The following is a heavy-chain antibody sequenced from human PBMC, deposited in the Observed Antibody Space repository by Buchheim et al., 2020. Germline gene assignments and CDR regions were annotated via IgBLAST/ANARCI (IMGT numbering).Heavy chain of an antibody. CDR1: GGSISSYY. Sequence: QVQLQESGPGLVKPSETLSLTCTVSGGSISSYYWSWIRQPPGKGLEWIGYIYHSGSTYYNPSLKSRVTISVDRSKNQFSLKLSSVTAADTAVYYCARGGGDILTGYSLTFDYWGQGTL. D-gene: IGHD3-9*01. CDR3: ARGGGDILTGYSLTFDY. CDR2: IYHSGST. J-gene: IGHJ4*02. V-gene: IGHV4-59*12.